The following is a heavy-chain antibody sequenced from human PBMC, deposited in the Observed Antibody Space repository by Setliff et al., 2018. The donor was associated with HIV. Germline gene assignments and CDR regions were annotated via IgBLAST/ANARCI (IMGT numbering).Heavy chain of an antibody. CDR1: GFTFDDYG. CDR2: ISWNGGST. D-gene: IGHD5-18*01. V-gene: IGHV3-20*04. CDR3: ARDGGYSYGLEYYFDY. J-gene: IGHJ4*02. Sequence: PGGSLRLSCAASGFTFDDYGMSWVRQAPGKGLEWVSGISWNGGSTGYADSVKGRFTISRDNAKNSLDLQMNSLRAEDTALYYCARDGGYSYGLEYYFDYWGQGTLVTVSS.